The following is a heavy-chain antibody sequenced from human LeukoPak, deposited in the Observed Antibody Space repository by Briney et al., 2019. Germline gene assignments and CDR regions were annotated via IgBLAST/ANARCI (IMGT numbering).Heavy chain of an antibody. V-gene: IGHV3-7*01. Sequence: GGSLRLSCAASGFTFSSYWMSWVRQAPGKGLEWVANIKQDGSEKYYVDSVKGRFTISRDNAKNSLYLQMNSLRAEDTAVYYCARVDESSPHSDAFDIWGQGTMVTVSS. CDR2: IKQDGSEK. J-gene: IGHJ3*02. CDR1: GFTFSSYW. CDR3: ARVDESSPHSDAFDI.